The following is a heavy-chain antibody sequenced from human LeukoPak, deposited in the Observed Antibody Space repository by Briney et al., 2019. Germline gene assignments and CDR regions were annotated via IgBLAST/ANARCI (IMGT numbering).Heavy chain of an antibody. CDR3: ARDSSSSFDY. V-gene: IGHV3-74*01. J-gene: IGHJ4*02. CDR1: GFTFSGYW. Sequence: GGSLRLSCAASGFTFSGYWMHWVRHAPGKGLVWVSRINSDGFSTSYADSVKGRFTISRDNAKNTLYLQLNSLRAEDTAVYYCARDSSSSFDYWGQGTLVTVSS. CDR2: INSDGFST. D-gene: IGHD6-6*01.